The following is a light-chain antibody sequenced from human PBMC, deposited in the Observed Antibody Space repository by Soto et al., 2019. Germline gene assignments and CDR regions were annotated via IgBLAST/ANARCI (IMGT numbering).Light chain of an antibody. V-gene: IGLV2-14*01. CDR1: SSDVGGYNY. CDR3: SSSTSGSTGVV. J-gene: IGLJ2*01. CDR2: DVS. Sequence: QSALTQPASVSGSPGQSITISCTGTSSDVGGYNYVSWYQQHPGKAPKHMIYDVSNRPSGVSIRFSGSKSGNTASLTISGLQAEDEADYYCSSSTSGSTGVVFGGGTQLTVL.